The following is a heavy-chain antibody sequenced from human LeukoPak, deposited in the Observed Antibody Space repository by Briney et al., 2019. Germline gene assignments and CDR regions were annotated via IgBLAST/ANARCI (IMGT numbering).Heavy chain of an antibody. CDR1: GFTFSSYS. CDR3: AKLGGQWLVNFYDY. J-gene: IGHJ4*02. CDR2: ISSSSSYI. D-gene: IGHD6-19*01. Sequence: GGSLRLSCAASGFTFSSYSMNWVRQAPGKGLEWVSSISSSSSYIYYADSVKGRFTISRDNAKNSLYLQMNSLRAEDTAVYYCAKLGGQWLVNFYDYWGQGTLVTVSS. V-gene: IGHV3-21*04.